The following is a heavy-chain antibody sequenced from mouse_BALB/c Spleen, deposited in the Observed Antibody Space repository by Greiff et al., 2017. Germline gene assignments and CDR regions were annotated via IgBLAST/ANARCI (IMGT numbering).Heavy chain of an antibody. Sequence: QVQLQQPGAELVKPGASVKLSCKASGYTFTSYWMHWVKQRPGQGLEWIGEIDPSDSYTNYNQKFKGKATLTVDKSSSTAYMQLSSLTSEDSAVYYCARDYYRIMDYWGQGTSVTVSS. J-gene: IGHJ4*01. CDR3: ARDYYRIMDY. CDR1: GYTFTSYW. CDR2: IDPSDSYT. D-gene: IGHD2-12*01. V-gene: IGHV1-69*02.